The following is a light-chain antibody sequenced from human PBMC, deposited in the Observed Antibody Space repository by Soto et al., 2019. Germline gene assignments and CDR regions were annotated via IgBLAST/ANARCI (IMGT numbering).Light chain of an antibody. J-gene: IGLJ2*01. CDR2: DVS. Sequence: QSALTQPASVSGSPGQSITISCTGTSSDVGGYNYVSWYQQHPGKAPKLMIYDVSNRPSRVSNRFCGSKSGNTASLTISGLQAEDEADYYCSLYTSSSTVVFGGGTKLTVL. V-gene: IGLV2-14*01. CDR1: SSDVGGYNY. CDR3: SLYTSSSTVV.